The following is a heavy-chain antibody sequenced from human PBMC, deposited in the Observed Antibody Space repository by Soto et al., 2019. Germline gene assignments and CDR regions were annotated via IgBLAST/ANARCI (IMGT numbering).Heavy chain of an antibody. CDR2: IIPIFGTA. V-gene: IGHV1-69*01. J-gene: IGHJ2*01. CDR3: AREENSSGWSGFRAVGGGYWYFDL. CDR1: GGTFSSYA. Sequence: QVQLVQSGAEVKKPGSSVKVSCKASGGTFSSYAISWVRQAPGQGLEWMGGIIPIFGTANYAQKFQGRVTITAGEATSTGYMERSSLRSEDTAVYYCAREENSSGWSGFRAVGGGYWYFDLWGRGTLVTVSS. D-gene: IGHD6-19*01.